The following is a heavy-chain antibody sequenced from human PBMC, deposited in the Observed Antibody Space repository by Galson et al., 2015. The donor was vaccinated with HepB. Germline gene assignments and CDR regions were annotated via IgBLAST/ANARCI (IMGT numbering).Heavy chain of an antibody. Sequence: SLRLSCAASGFTFRNYWMTWVRQAPGKGLEWVANINEDGGVKYCVDSAKGRFTTSRDNAKNTLYLQMNSLRAEDTALYYCARDGWDLLKRVSDYWGQGTLVTVSS. CDR3: ARDGWDLLKRVSDY. V-gene: IGHV3-7*03. CDR1: GFTFRNYW. D-gene: IGHD1-26*01. CDR2: INEDGGVK. J-gene: IGHJ4*02.